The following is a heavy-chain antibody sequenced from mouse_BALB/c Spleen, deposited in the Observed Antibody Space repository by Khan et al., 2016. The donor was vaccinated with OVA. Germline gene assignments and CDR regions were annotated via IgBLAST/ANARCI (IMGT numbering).Heavy chain of an antibody. Sequence: QVQLKQSGAEQAKPGASVKMSCKTSGYTFSSYWMHWVKPRPGQGLEWIGYINPTSGYTAYNEKFKDKATLSADKSSSTAYMQLTSLTSEDSAVYYYARDRIDYWGQGTTLTVSS. CDR2: INPTSGYT. CDR3: ARDRIDY. V-gene: IGHV1-7*01. J-gene: IGHJ2*01. CDR1: GYTFSSYW.